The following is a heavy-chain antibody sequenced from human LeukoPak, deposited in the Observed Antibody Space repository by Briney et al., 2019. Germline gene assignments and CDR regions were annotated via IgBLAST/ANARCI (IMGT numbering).Heavy chain of an antibody. D-gene: IGHD5-18*01. CDR3: ARDRLQLWLPPEGKYVPPGDYGMDV. CDR1: GFTFSSYA. CDR2: ISGSGGST. V-gene: IGHV3-23*01. Sequence: PGGSLRLSCAASGFTFSSYAMSWVRQAPGKGLEWVSAISGSGGSTYYADSVKGRFTISRDNSKNTLYLQMNSLRAEDTAVYYCARDRLQLWLPPEGKYVPPGDYGMDVWGQGTTVTVSS. J-gene: IGHJ6*02.